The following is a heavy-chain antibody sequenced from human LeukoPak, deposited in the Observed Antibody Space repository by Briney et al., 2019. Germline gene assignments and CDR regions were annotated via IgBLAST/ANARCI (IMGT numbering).Heavy chain of an antibody. J-gene: IGHJ3*02. CDR2: ISYDGSNK. D-gene: IGHD2-8*01. V-gene: IGHV3-30*03. Sequence: GRSLRLSCAASGFTFSSYGMHWVRQAPGKGLEWVAVISYDGSNKYYADSVKGRFTISRDTSKNSLYLQMNSLGAEDTAVYYCARDRRYFTNDIWGQGTMVTVSS. CDR3: ARDRRYFTNDI. CDR1: GFTFSSYG.